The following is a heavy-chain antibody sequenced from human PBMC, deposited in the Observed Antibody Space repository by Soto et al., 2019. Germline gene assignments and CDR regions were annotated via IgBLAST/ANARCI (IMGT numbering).Heavy chain of an antibody. D-gene: IGHD2-21*01. CDR2: MSYDGTTK. J-gene: IGHJ4*02. CDR1: VFIFSNYV. CDR3: AREVLWSRYFDY. V-gene: IGHV3-30-3*01. Sequence: QVQLVESVGGVVQPGRSLRLSCAASVFIFSNYVVYWVRQAPGKGLEWVAFMSYDGTTKYYADSVKGRFTISRDNSKNTLYLPMNNLRPEDTGVYYCAREVLWSRYFDYWGQGTLVTVSS.